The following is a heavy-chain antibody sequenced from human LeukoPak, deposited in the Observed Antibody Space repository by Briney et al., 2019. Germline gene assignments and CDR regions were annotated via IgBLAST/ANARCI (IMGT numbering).Heavy chain of an antibody. J-gene: IGHJ5*02. Sequence: SETLSLTCAVYGGSFSGYYWSWIRQPPGKGLEWIGEINYGGNTNYNPSLKSRVTMSVDTSKNQFSLNLNSVTAADTAVYFCARGPARQPDPWGQGTLVTVSS. D-gene: IGHD2-2*01. CDR3: ARGPARQPDP. V-gene: IGHV4-34*01. CDR1: GGSFSGYY. CDR2: INYGGNT.